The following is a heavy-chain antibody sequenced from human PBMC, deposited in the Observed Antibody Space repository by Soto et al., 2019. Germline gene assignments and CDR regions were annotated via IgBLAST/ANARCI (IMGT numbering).Heavy chain of an antibody. J-gene: IGHJ4*02. CDR2: FSGSGGST. CDR3: AKSVVVVPADMPSLDY. CDR1: GFTFSSYA. D-gene: IGHD2-2*01. Sequence: GGSLRLSCAASGFTFSSYAMSWVRQAPGKGLEWVSAFSGSGGSTYYQDSVKGRFTISRDNSKNTLYLQMNSLRAEDTAVYYCAKSVVVVPADMPSLDYWGQGTLFTVSS. V-gene: IGHV3-23*01.